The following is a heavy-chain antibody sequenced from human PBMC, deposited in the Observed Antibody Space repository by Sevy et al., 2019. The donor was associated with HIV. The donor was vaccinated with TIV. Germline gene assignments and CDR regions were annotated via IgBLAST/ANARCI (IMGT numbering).Heavy chain of an antibody. D-gene: IGHD2-15*01. CDR1: GFIFSNYY. V-gene: IGHV3-48*01. J-gene: IGHJ4*02. CDR2: ISDRSDTI. Sequence: GGSLRLSCAASGFIFSNYYMTWVRQAPGKGLEWVSYISDRSDTISYADSVKGRFTISRDNAKNALYLQMSSLGEDTAVYYCARVRDRYCSGGSCYYGYFFDYWGQGTLVTVSS. CDR3: ARVRDRYCSGGSCYYGYFFDY.